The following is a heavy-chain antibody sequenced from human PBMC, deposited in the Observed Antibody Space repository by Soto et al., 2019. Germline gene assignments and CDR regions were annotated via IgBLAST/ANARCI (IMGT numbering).Heavy chain of an antibody. Sequence: QVQLVQSGAEVKKPGASVKVSCKASGYTFTSYYMHWVRQAPGQGLEWMGIINPSGGSTSYAQKFQGRVTMTMDTSTSTVYMELSSLRSEDTAVYYCARDSSSTMVRGVLRNWFDPWGQGTLVTVSS. D-gene: IGHD3-10*01. CDR3: ARDSSSTMVRGVLRNWFDP. CDR2: INPSGGST. J-gene: IGHJ5*02. CDR1: GYTFTSYY. V-gene: IGHV1-46*01.